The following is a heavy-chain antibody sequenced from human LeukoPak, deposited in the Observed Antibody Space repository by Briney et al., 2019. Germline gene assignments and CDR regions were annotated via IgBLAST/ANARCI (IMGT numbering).Heavy chain of an antibody. J-gene: IGHJ4*02. CDR3: ARGGDGGDPTADY. CDR2: ISSSSSYI. Sequence: GGSLRLSCAASGFTFSSYSMNWVRQAPGKGLGWVSSISSSSSYIYYADSVKGRFTISRDNAKNSLYLQMNSLRAEDTAVYYCARGGDGGDPTADYWGQGTLVTVSS. CDR1: GFTFSSYS. V-gene: IGHV3-21*01. D-gene: IGHD3-10*01.